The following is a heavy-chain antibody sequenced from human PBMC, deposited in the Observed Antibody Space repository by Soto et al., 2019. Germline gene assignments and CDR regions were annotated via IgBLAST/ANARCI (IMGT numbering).Heavy chain of an antibody. D-gene: IGHD4-17*01. CDR1: GGTVSGYA. J-gene: IGHJ4*02. Sequence: SVKVSCKASGGTVSGYAITWVRQAPGKGLEWMGVFIPIFVSAHYAPKFQGRITITADESTSTAYMELSGLTSEDTAIYYCARDVSSDTTGFQGYDLWGQGTQVTVSS. V-gene: IGHV1-69*13. CDR2: FIPIFVSA. CDR3: ARDVSSDTTGFQGYDL.